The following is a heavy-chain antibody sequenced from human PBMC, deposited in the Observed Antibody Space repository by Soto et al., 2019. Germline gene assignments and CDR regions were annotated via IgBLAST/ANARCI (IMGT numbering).Heavy chain of an antibody. D-gene: IGHD2-21*01. CDR3: ARHFLGEDFYYFDY. CDR1: GGSISSYY. J-gene: IGHJ4*02. CDR2: IYYSGST. V-gene: IGHV4-59*08. Sequence: SETLSLTCTVSGGSISSYYWSWIRQPPGKGLEWIGYIYYSGSTNYNPSLKSRVTISVDTSKNQFSLKLSSVTAADTAVYYCARHFLGEDFYYFDYWGQGTLVTVSS.